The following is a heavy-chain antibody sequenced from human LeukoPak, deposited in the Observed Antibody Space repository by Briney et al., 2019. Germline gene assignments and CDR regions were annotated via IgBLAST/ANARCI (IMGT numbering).Heavy chain of an antibody. J-gene: IGHJ5*02. V-gene: IGHV1-46*01. Sequence: ASVKVSCRASGYTFTSYYMHWVRQAPGQGLEWMGIINPSSGSTAYAQKFQGRVTMTRDTSTSTVYMELSSLTSEDTAGYYCARDGSSQHTELHNWVGLWGPGTLVTVSS. CDR1: GYTFTSYY. D-gene: IGHD1-26*01. CDR2: INPSSGST. CDR3: ARDGSSQHTELHNWVGL.